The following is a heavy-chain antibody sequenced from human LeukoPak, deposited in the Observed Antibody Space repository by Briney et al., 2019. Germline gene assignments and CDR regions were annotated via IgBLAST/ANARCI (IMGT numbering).Heavy chain of an antibody. D-gene: IGHD3-22*01. V-gene: IGHV3-73*01. CDR2: IRSQPHSYAT. J-gene: IGHJ4*02. CDR1: GFTLSVST. Sequence: GGSLRLSCAASGFTLSVSTMHWVRPASGKGREWVGRIRSQPHSYATAYAASVKGRFTISRDDSKNTAYQQLNSLKTEDTAVYYCTSYYYYDSSAPIGLVWYWGQGTLVTVSS. CDR3: TSYYYYDSSAPIGLVWY.